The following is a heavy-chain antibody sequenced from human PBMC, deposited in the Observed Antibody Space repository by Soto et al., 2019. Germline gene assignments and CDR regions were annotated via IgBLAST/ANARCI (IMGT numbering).Heavy chain of an antibody. CDR3: ARDFGYTWKSHCFDP. J-gene: IGHJ5*02. Sequence: QAQLVESGGGVVQPGRSLRLSCAASGFTFSSYGMHWIRQAPGKGLEWVAFTWYDGRNNYYADSVKGRFTISRDNSNNTLYLQLHSLRDEDTAVYYCARDFGYTWKSHCFDPWGQGTLVTVSS. D-gene: IGHD1-20*01. V-gene: IGHV3-33*01. CDR2: TWYDGRNN. CDR1: GFTFSSYG.